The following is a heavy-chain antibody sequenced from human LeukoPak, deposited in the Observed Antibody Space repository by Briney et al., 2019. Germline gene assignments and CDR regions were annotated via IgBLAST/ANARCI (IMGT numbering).Heavy chain of an antibody. Sequence: PGGSLRLSCAVSGFTFSSYAMNWVRQAPGKGLEWVSAISSSGGSINYAHSVRGRFTISRDNGKTSLYLQMNSLRAGDTAVYYCARVRYCSGGSCYGNWYDPWGQGTLVTVSS. CDR1: GFTFSSYA. J-gene: IGHJ5*02. D-gene: IGHD2-15*01. CDR2: ISSSGGSI. V-gene: IGHV3-21*01. CDR3: ARVRYCSGGSCYGNWYDP.